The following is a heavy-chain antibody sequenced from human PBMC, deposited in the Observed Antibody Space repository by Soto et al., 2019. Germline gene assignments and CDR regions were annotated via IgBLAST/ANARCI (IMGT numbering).Heavy chain of an antibody. J-gene: IGHJ6*02. CDR2: ISYDGSNK. V-gene: IGHV3-30-3*01. CDR3: ARGPDFWSGEYYYYGMDV. CDR1: GFTFSSYA. D-gene: IGHD3-3*01. Sequence: PGGSLRLSCAASGFTFSSYAMHWVRQAPGKGLEWVAVISYDGSNKYYADSVKGRFTISRDNSKNTLYLQMNSLRAEDTAVYYCARGPDFWSGEYYYYGMDVWGQGTLVTVSS.